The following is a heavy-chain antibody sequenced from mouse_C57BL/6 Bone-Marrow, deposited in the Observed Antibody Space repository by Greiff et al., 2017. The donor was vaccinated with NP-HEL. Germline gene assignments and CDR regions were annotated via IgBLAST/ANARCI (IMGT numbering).Heavy chain of an antibody. CDR3: AREGAY. V-gene: IGHV5-12*01. CDR1: GFTFSDYY. J-gene: IGHJ4*01. CDR2: ISNGGGST. Sequence: VQLKESGGGLVQPGGSLKLSCAASGFTFSDYYMYWVRQTPEKRLEWVAYISNGGGSTYYPDTVKGRFTISRDNAKNTLYLQMSRLKSEDTAKYYCAREGAYWGQGTSVTVSA.